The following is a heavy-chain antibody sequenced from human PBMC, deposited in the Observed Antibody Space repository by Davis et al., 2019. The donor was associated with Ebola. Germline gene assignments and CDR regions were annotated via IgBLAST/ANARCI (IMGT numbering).Heavy chain of an antibody. CDR1: GGSISSYY. CDR2: IYYSGST. D-gene: IGHD3-10*01. CDR3: ARNQQGGSGSSYYYYYYGMDV. Sequence: MPSEALSLTCTVSGGSISSYYWSWIRQPPGKGLEWIGYIYYSGSTNYNPSLKSRVTISVDTSKNQFSLKLSSVTAADTAVYYCARNQQGGSGSSYYYYYYGMDVWGQGTTVTVSS. J-gene: IGHJ6*02. V-gene: IGHV4-59*08.